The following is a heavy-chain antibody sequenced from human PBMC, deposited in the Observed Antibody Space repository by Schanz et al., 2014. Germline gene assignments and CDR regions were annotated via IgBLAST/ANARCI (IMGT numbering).Heavy chain of an antibody. D-gene: IGHD2-2*01. CDR1: GYTFTNFF. V-gene: IGHV1-46*01. CDR3: ARDRRRYCSTASCLHDNWFDP. Sequence: QVHLVQSGAEVHKPGASLKISCKASGYTFTNFFLHWVRQAPGQGLEWMGMINPSGGSTTYAQKFQGRVTMTRDTSTGTAYMELRSLRSDDTAVYYCARDRRRYCSTASCLHDNWFDPWGQGTLVIVSS. J-gene: IGHJ5*02. CDR2: INPSGGST.